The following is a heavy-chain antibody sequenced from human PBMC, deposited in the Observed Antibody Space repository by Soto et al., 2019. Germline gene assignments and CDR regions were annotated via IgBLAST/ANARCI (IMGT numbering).Heavy chain of an antibody. CDR1: GGTFSSYA. D-gene: IGHD2-2*01. V-gene: IGHV1-69*01. CDR3: AREWGRGGYCSSTSCYVYDY. Sequence: QVQLVQSGAEVKKPGSSVKVSCKASGGTFSSYAISWVRQAPGQGLEWMGGIIPIFGTANYAQKFKGTVTITADESTSSAYMELGSMGCEDTAVYCCAREWGRGGYCSSTSCYVYDYWGQGTLVTVSS. J-gene: IGHJ4*02. CDR2: IIPIFGTA.